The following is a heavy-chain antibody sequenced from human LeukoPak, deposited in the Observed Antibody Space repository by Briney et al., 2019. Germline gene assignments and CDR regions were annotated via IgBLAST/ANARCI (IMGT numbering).Heavy chain of an antibody. CDR1: GFTFSSYA. D-gene: IGHD6-13*01. Sequence: GGSLRLSCAASGFTFSSYAMSWVRQVPGKGLEWVSGISGSGGSTFNADSVKGRFTISRDNSKNTLYLQMNSLRAEDTAVYYCAKDSSSWPEYFQHWGQGTLVTVSS. V-gene: IGHV3-23*01. CDR3: AKDSSSWPEYFQH. CDR2: ISGSGGST. J-gene: IGHJ1*01.